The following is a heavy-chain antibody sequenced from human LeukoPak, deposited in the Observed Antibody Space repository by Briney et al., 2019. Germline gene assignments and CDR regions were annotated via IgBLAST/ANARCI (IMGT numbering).Heavy chain of an antibody. D-gene: IGHD6-13*01. Sequence: SETLSLTCAVYGGSFSGYYWSWIRQPPGKGLEWIGEINHSGGTNYNPSLKSRVTISVDTSKNQFSLKLSSVTAADTAVYYCARRSIAAAGPQFDPWGQGTLVTVSS. CDR1: GGSFSGYY. CDR2: INHSGGT. V-gene: IGHV4-34*01. J-gene: IGHJ5*02. CDR3: ARRSIAAAGPQFDP.